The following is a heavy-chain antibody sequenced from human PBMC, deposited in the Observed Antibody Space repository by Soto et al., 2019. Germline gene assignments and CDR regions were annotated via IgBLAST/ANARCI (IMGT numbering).Heavy chain of an antibody. V-gene: IGHV3-74*01. J-gene: IGHJ4*02. CDR3: TSGPPMYCSSSSCCASPFDY. CDR2: INSDGSST. CDR1: GFTLSSYW. D-gene: IGHD2-2*01. Sequence: PGGSLRLSCAASGFTLSSYWMHWVRQAPGKGLVWVSRINSDGSSTSYADSVKGRFTISRDNAKNTLYLQMNSLRAEDTAVYYCTSGPPMYCSSSSCCASPFDYWGQGTLVTVSS.